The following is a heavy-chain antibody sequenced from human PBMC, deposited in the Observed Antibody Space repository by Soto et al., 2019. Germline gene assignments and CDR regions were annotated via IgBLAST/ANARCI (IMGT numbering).Heavy chain of an antibody. V-gene: IGHV1-18*04. J-gene: IGHJ6*02. D-gene: IGHD3-9*01. CDR1: GYTFTSYG. CDR2: ISAYNGNT. CDR3: ARDAELRYFDYYYYGMDV. Sequence: GASVKVSCKASGYTFTSYGISWVRQAPGQGLEWMGWISAYNGNTNYAQKLQGRVTMTTDTSTSTAYMELRSLRSDDTAVYYCARDAELRYFDYYYYGMDVWGQGTTVTV.